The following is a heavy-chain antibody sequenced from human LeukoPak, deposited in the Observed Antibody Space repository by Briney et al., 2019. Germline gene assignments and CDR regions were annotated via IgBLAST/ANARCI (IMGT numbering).Heavy chain of an antibody. J-gene: IGHJ5*02. CDR2: MNPNSGNT. CDR3: ARGALRILGYCSSTSCHSPYNWFDP. V-gene: IGHV1-8*03. D-gene: IGHD2-2*01. CDR1: GYTFTGYY. Sequence: ASVKVSCKASGYTFTGYYMHWVRQATGQGLEWMGWMNPNSGNTGYAQKFQGRVTITRNTSISTAYMELSSLRSEDTAVYYCARGALRILGYCSSTSCHSPYNWFDPWGQGTLVTVSS.